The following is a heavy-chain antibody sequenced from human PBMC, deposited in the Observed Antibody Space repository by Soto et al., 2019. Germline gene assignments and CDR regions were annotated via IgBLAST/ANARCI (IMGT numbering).Heavy chain of an antibody. CDR2: IYWDADK. Sequence: QITLKESGPTLVKPTQTLTLTCTFSGFSLSTTAVGVGWIRQPPGKALEWVALIYWDADKRYSPSLKSRLTIPKDTYTNQVVLTMTTMAPVDTATYYCAPSDYASVLGGFDYWGPGTPVTVSS. CDR3: APSDYASVLGGFDY. CDR1: GFSLSTTAVG. V-gene: IGHV2-5*02. D-gene: IGHD4-17*01. J-gene: IGHJ4*02.